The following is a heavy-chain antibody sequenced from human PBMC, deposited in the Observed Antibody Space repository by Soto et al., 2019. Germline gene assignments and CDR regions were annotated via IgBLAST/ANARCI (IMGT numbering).Heavy chain of an antibody. CDR2: IYYSGST. Sequence: PGKGLEWIGYIYYSGSTYYNPSLKSRVTISVDTSKNQFSLKLSSVTAADTAVYYCASFRYSRWSYGPGSLCFD. D-gene: IGHD6-13*01. CDR3: ASFRYSRWSYGPGSLCFD. V-gene: IGHV4-31*02. J-gene: IGHJ5*01.